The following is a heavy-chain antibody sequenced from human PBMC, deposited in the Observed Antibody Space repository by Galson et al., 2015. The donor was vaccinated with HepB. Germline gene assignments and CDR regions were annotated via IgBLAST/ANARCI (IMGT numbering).Heavy chain of an antibody. D-gene: IGHD2-2*01. V-gene: IGHV1-46*01. CDR2: ISPSSGNT. CDR1: GNTFTTFY. CDR3: ARDRSQYCSSPICYAPHFDY. J-gene: IGHJ4*02. Sequence: SVKVSCKASGNTFTTFYMHWVRQAPGQGLEWMGIISPSSGNTNYAQRFQDRLTMTWDASTNTVYMELTGLRSDDTAVYYCARDRSQYCSSPICYAPHFDYWGQGTLVTVSS.